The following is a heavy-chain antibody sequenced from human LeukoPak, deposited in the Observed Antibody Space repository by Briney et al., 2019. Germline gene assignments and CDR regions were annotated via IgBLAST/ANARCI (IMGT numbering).Heavy chain of an antibody. Sequence: ASVKVSCKASGCTFSSYAISWVRQAPGQGLEWMGGIIPFFGTANYAQKFQGRVTITADESTSTAYMELSSLRSEDTAVYYGASSSSWGAFDIWGQGTMVTVSS. D-gene: IGHD6-13*01. CDR3: ASSSSWGAFDI. J-gene: IGHJ3*02. CDR2: IIPFFGTA. CDR1: GCTFSSYA. V-gene: IGHV1-69*13.